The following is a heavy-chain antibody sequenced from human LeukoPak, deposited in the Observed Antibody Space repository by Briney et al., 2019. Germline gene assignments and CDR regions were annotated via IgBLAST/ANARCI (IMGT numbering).Heavy chain of an antibody. D-gene: IGHD3-9*01. CDR2: MNPNSGNT. CDR1: GYTFTSYD. CDR3: ARLLNYDILTGRVDACDI. Sequence: ASVKVSCNASGYTFTSYDINWEGQATGQGLEWMGWMNPNSGNTGYAQKFQGRVTITSNTSISTTYLELSSLRSEYTAVYYCARLLNYDILTGRVDACDIWGQGTMVTVSS. V-gene: IGHV1-8*01. J-gene: IGHJ3*02.